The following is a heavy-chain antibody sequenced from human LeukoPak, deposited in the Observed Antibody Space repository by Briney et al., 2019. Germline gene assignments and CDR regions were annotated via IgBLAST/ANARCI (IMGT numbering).Heavy chain of an antibody. CDR3: ARAYDYDSSGYYYVRYAFDI. D-gene: IGHD3-22*01. CDR2: ISAYNGNT. Sequence: ASVKVSCKASGYTFITYDISWVRQAPGQGLEWMGWISAYNGNTNYAQKLQGRVTMTTDTSTSTAYMELRSLRSDDTAVYYCARAYDYDSSGYYYVRYAFDIWGQGTMVTVSS. CDR1: GYTFITYD. V-gene: IGHV1-18*01. J-gene: IGHJ3*02.